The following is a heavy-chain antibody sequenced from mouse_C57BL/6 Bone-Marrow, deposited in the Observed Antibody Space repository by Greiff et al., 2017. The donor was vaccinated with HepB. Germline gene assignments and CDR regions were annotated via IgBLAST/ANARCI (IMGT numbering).Heavy chain of an antibody. Sequence: EVHLVESEGGLVQPGSSMKLSCTASGFTFSDYYMAWVRQVPEKGLEWVANINYDGSSTYYLDSLKSRFIISRDNAKNILYLQMSSLKSEDTATYYCARGNYGSSYGDFDYWGQGTTLTVSS. V-gene: IGHV5-16*01. CDR1: GFTFSDYY. J-gene: IGHJ2*01. CDR2: INYDGSST. D-gene: IGHD1-1*01. CDR3: ARGNYGSSYGDFDY.